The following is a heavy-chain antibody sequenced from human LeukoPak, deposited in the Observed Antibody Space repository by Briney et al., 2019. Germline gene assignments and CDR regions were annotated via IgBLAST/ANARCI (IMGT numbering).Heavy chain of an antibody. D-gene: IGHD1-26*01. Sequence: PGGSLRLSCPASGFTFSSYAMSWVRQAPGKGLEWVSAISGSGGSTYYADSVKGRFTISRDNSKNTLYLQMNSLRAEDTAVYYCAKAVVGATKPPAYWGQGTLVTVSS. CDR3: AKAVVGATKPPAY. CDR2: ISGSGGST. V-gene: IGHV3-23*01. J-gene: IGHJ4*02. CDR1: GFTFSSYA.